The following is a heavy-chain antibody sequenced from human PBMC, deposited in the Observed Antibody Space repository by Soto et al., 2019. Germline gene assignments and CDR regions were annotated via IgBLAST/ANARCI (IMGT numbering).Heavy chain of an antibody. CDR3: AAALHDYGDYVGFYFDY. CDR2: IVVGSGNT. CDR1: GFNFTSSA. V-gene: IGHV1-58*01. D-gene: IGHD4-17*01. J-gene: IGHJ4*02. Sequence: QMQLVQSGPEVKKPGTSVKVSCKASGFNFTSSAVQWVRQARGQRLELIGWIVVGSGNTNYAQKFQERVTITRDMSTSTAYMELSNLRSEDTAVYYCAAALHDYGDYVGFYFDYWGQGTLVTVSS.